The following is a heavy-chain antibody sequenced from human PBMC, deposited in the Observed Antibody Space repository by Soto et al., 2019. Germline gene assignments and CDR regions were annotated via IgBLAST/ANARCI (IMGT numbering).Heavy chain of an antibody. J-gene: IGHJ6*02. D-gene: IGHD3-10*01. V-gene: IGHV1-8*01. Sequence: ASVKVSCKTSGYTFSTYDINWVRQAPGQGLEWMGWMNPNSGDTGYAQKFLGRLTMTRDSSIRTVYMELSSLSSEDTAVYYCARVNYYGSGSYQDFFYFYALDVWGQGTTVTVSS. CDR1: GYTFSTYD. CDR2: MNPNSGDT. CDR3: ARVNYYGSGSYQDFFYFYALDV.